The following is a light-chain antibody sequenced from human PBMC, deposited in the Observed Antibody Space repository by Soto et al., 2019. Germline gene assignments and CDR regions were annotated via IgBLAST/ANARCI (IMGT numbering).Light chain of an antibody. CDR3: SSYTSSSTPLV. Sequence: LTQPASVSGSPGQSITISCTGTSSDVGGYNYVSWYQQHPGKAPKLIIYDVSNRPSGVSNRFSGSKSGNTASLTISGLQAEDEAVYYCSSYTSSSTPLVFGTGTKVTVL. CDR1: SSDVGGYNY. V-gene: IGLV2-14*01. CDR2: DVS. J-gene: IGLJ1*01.